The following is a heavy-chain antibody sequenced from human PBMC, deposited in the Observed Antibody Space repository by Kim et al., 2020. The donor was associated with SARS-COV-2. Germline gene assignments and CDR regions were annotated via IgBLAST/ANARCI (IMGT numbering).Heavy chain of an antibody. V-gene: IGHV3-9*01. CDR2: ISWNSGSI. CDR3: AKDPYSSGWSSYYYYYMDV. D-gene: IGHD6-19*01. J-gene: IGHJ6*03. CDR1: GFTFGDYA. Sequence: GGSLRLSCAASGFTFGDYAMHWVRQAPGKGLEWVSGISWNSGSIGYADSVKGRFTISRDNAKNSLYLQMNSLRAEDTALYYCAKDPYSSGWSSYYYYYMDVWGKGTTVTVSS.